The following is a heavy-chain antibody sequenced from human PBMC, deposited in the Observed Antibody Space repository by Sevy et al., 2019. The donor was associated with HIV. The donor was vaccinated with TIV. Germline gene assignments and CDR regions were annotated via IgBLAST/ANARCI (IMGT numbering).Heavy chain of an antibody. D-gene: IGHD4-17*01. Sequence: GGSLRLSCAASGFTFSSYAMHWVRQAPGKGLEWVAVISYDGSNKYYADSVKGRFTISRDNSKNTLYLQRNSLRAEDTAVYYCARDLAGDYVGWFDPWGQGTLVTVSS. CDR1: GFTFSSYA. CDR3: ARDLAGDYVGWFDP. J-gene: IGHJ5*02. V-gene: IGHV3-30-3*01. CDR2: ISYDGSNK.